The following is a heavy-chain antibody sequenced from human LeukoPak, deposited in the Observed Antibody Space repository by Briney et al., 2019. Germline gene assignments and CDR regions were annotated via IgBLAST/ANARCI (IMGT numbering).Heavy chain of an antibody. V-gene: IGHV3-64*01. CDR2: INRYGDST. J-gene: IGHJ4*02. CDR3: ARVQWGGLYYFDY. D-gene: IGHD6-19*01. Sequence: PGGSLRLSCAASGFTFTSYAIHWVRQAPGKGLEFVSAINRYGDSTYYANSVKGRFTISRDNSKNTLYLQMNSLRAEDTAVYYCARVQWGGLYYFDYWGQGTLVTVSS. CDR1: GFTFTSYA.